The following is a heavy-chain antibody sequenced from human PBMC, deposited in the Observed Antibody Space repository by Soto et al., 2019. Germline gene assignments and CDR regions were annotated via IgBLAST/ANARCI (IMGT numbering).Heavy chain of an antibody. CDR2: MSYDGSEK. Sequence: QVQLVESGGGVVQPGRSLRLSCAASGFPFRDYAFHWVRQPPGKGLEWVAVMSYDGSEKHYADSVKGRFTISRDNAKNMLYLQLGSLRAEDPAIYDCAIGHLVNPGYYYGREIWGQGTTVTVSS. J-gene: IGHJ6*02. CDR3: AIGHLVNPGYYYGREI. CDR1: GFPFRDYA. D-gene: IGHD3-3*02. V-gene: IGHV3-33*01.